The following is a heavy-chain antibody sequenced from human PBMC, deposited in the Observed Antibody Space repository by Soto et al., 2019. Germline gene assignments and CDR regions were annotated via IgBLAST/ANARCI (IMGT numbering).Heavy chain of an antibody. D-gene: IGHD6-13*01. J-gene: IGHJ3*02. CDR1: GGSTISSNW. CDR3: ARSPSSSWYGGGAFDI. V-gene: IGHV4-4*02. CDR2: IYHSGST. Sequence: SETLSLTCTVSGGSTISSNWWSFVRQPPGKGPEWIGEIYHSGSTNYNPSLQSRVTISVDKSENQFSLKMRSVTAADTAVYYCARSPSSSWYGGGAFDIWGQGTMVTVSS.